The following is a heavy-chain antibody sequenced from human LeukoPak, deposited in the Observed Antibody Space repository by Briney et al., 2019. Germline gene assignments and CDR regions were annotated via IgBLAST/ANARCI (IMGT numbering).Heavy chain of an antibody. CDR2: IHQSGIT. CDR3: ARDLEYCSTTSCFT. Sequence: SGTLSLTCNVSGDSINSGGFYWNWIRQPPGKGLEWIAYIHQSGITVSNPSLKSRLTLSLDASKNQFSLRLTSVTVADTAVYYCARDLEYCSTTSCFTWGQGTLVTVSS. J-gene: IGHJ5*02. D-gene: IGHD2-2*01. V-gene: IGHV4-30-2*01. CDR1: GDSINSGGFY.